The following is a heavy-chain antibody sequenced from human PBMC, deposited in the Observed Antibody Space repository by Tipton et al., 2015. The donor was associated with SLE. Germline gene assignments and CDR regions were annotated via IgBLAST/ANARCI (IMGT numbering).Heavy chain of an antibody. CDR2: IHYRGIT. CDR1: GASIRTNSFY. V-gene: IGHV4-39*07. J-gene: IGHJ4*02. CDR3: ARDRSIIVAGNYFDY. D-gene: IGHD6-19*01. Sequence: LRLSCSVSGASIRTNSFYWAWIRQPPGKGLEWIGSIHYRGITHYNASLKSRVTISVDTSKNQFSLKLSSVTAADTAVYYCARDRSIIVAGNYFDYWGQGTKVTVSS.